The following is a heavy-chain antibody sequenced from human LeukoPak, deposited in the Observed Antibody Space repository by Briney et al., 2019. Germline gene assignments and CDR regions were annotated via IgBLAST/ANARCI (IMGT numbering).Heavy chain of an antibody. CDR3: AKDRGGLPHPIWFDS. J-gene: IGHJ5*01. CDR1: GFTFGTYT. D-gene: IGHD2-21*01. CDR2: ISADGART. V-gene: IGHV3-23*01. Sequence: SGGSLRLSCAASGFTFGTYTMSWVRQVPGQGLEWVAGISADGARTYYAGSVQGRFTISRDNANNMLNLQLSALRADDAAVYYCAKDRGGLPHPIWFDSWGQGTMVAVSS.